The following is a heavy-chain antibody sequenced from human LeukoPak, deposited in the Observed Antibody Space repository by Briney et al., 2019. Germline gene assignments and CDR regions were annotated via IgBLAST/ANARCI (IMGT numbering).Heavy chain of an antibody. V-gene: IGHV3-7*01. CDR2: IKSDASEE. CDR1: GFMFDRYW. CDR3: ARQPQHEASFDY. Sequence: GGSLRLSCVASGFMFDRYWMSWVRQAPGKGLEGVANIKSDASEEKYLDSVMGRFKISRDNAEDSLFLQMNSLRAEDTAVYFCARQPQHEASFDYWGQGALVAVSS. J-gene: IGHJ4*02.